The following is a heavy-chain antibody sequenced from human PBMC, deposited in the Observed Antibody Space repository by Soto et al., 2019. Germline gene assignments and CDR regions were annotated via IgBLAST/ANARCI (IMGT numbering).Heavy chain of an antibody. CDR3: ARELRDSHIHFDH. Sequence: GGSLRLSCAASGFTFSSYSMNWVRQAPGKGLEWVSSISSSSSYIYYADSVKGRFTISRDSAKKTVYLQMNSLRAEDTAVYFCARELRDSHIHFDHWGQGTRVTVSS. CDR1: GFTFSSYS. V-gene: IGHV3-21*01. CDR2: ISSSSSYI. J-gene: IGHJ5*02. D-gene: IGHD2-21*02.